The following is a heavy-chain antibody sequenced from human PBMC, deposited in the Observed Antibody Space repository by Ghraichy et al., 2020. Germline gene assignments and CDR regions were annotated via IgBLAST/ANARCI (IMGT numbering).Heavy chain of an antibody. CDR3: AKSLSLVIAVFGL. CDR1: GFTFSSYA. D-gene: IGHD2-21*01. Sequence: GGSLRLSCAASGFTFSSYAMSWVRQAPGKGLEWVSAIGGSGGSTYYADSVRGRFTISRDNSKNTLYLQMNSLRAEDTAVYYCAKSLSLVIAVFGLWGQGTLVTVSS. J-gene: IGHJ4*02. V-gene: IGHV3-23*01. CDR2: IGGSGGST.